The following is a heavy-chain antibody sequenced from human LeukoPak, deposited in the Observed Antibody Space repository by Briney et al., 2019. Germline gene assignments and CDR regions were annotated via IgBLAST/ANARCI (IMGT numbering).Heavy chain of an antibody. V-gene: IGHV1-2*02. CDR1: GYTFTGYY. CDR2: INPNSGGT. J-gene: IGHJ4*02. Sequence: ASVKVSCKASGYTFTGYYMHWVRQAPGQGLEWMGWINPNSGGTNYAQKFQGRVTMTRDTSISTAYMELSRLRSDDTAVYYCARGERHSGASIPFDYWGQGTLVTVSS. CDR3: ARGERHSGASIPFDY. D-gene: IGHD1-1*01.